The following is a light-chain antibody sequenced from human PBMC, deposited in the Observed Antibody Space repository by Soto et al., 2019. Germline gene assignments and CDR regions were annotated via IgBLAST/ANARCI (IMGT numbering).Light chain of an antibody. V-gene: IGKV1-5*01. CDR1: QSISSW. CDR2: DAS. CDR3: QQYNSYPS. J-gene: IGKJ1*01. Sequence: DIPMTQSPSTLSASVGDRVTITCRASQSISSWLAWYQQKPGKAPKLLIYDASSLESGVPSRFSGSGSGTEFTLTISSLQPDDFATYYCQQYNSYPSFGPGTKVEIK.